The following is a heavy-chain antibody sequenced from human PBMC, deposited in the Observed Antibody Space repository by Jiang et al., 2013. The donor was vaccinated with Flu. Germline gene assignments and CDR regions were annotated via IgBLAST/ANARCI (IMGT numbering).Heavy chain of an antibody. D-gene: IGHD3-3*01. CDR1: GYTFTSYG. J-gene: IGHJ6*03. CDR2: ISAYNGNT. Sequence: SVKVSCKASGYTFTSYGISWVRQAPGQGLEWMGWISAYNGNTNYAQKLQGRVTMTTDTSTSTAYMELRSLRSDDTAVYYCAREITIFGLDYYYYMDVWGKGTTVTVSS. V-gene: IGHV1-18*04. CDR3: AREITIFGLDYYYYMDV.